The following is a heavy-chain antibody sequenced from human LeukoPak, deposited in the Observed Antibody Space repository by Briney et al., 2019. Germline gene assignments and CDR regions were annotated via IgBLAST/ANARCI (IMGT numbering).Heavy chain of an antibody. V-gene: IGHV4-39*01. CDR2: IYYSGST. J-gene: IGHJ5*02. Sequence: PSETLSLTCTVSGGSISSSSYYWGWIRQPPGKGLEWIGIIYYSGSTYYNPYLKSRVTISVDTSKNPFSLKMSSVTAADTGVYHCARGSSSWSHEFDHWGQGTLVTVSS. CDR1: GGSISSSSYY. CDR3: ARGSSSWSHEFDH. D-gene: IGHD6-13*01.